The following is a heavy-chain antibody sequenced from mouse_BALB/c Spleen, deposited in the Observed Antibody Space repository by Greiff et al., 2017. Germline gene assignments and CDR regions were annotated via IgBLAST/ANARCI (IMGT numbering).Heavy chain of an antibody. J-gene: IGHJ1*01. CDR3: TRGDYYGSSWGWYFDV. Sequence: VQLQQPGAELVRPGASVKLSCKASGYTFTSYWINWVKQRPGQGLEWIGNIYPSDSYTNYNQKFKDKATLTVDKSSSTAYMQRSSPTSEDSAVYYCTRGDYYGSSWGWYFDVWGAGTTVTVSS. V-gene: IGHV1-69*02. D-gene: IGHD1-1*01. CDR1: GYTFTSYW. CDR2: IYPSDSYT.